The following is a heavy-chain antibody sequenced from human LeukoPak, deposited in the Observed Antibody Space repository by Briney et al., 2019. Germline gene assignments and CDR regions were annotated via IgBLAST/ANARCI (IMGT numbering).Heavy chain of an antibody. D-gene: IGHD2-8*01. Sequence: SVKVSCKASRGTFSRYAISWVRQAPGQGLEWMGRIIPILGIANYAQKFQGRVTLTAHKSTSTAHMELSSLRSEETAVYCCGRAGGDCTNGVCLNYWGQGTLVTVSS. V-gene: IGHV1-69*04. J-gene: IGHJ4*02. CDR3: GRAGGDCTNGVCLNY. CDR2: IIPILGIA. CDR1: RGTFSRYA.